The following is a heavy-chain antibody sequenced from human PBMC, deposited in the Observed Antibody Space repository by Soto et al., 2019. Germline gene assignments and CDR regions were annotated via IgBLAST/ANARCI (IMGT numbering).Heavy chain of an antibody. CDR2: ITGSGSGYNT. CDR3: AKAEYSSNYHYGMDV. J-gene: IGHJ6*02. V-gene: IGHV3-23*01. CDR1: GLTFISYA. Sequence: GGSLRLSCAASGLTFISYAISLVRLSPGKGLEWVSTITGSGSGYNTFYTDSVKGRFSISRDNSENTVYLQMNSLRAEDTAMYFCAKAEYSSNYHYGMDVWGHGIAVPVSS. D-gene: IGHD6-6*01.